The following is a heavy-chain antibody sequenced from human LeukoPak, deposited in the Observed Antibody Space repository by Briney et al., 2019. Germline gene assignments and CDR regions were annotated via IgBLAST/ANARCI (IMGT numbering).Heavy chain of an antibody. CDR2: ISSSSSYI. Sequence: SGGSLRLSCAASGFTFSSYTMNWVRQAPGKGLEWVSSISSSSSYIYYADSVKGRFTISRDNAKNSLYLQMNSLRAEDTAVYYCARERGSGNTDYWGQGTLVTVSS. CDR1: GFTFSSYT. CDR3: ARERGSGNTDY. V-gene: IGHV3-21*04. J-gene: IGHJ4*02. D-gene: IGHD3-16*01.